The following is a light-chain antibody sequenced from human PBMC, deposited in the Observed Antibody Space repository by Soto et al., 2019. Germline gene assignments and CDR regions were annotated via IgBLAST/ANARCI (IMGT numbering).Light chain of an antibody. J-gene: IGKJ2*01. V-gene: IGKV3-15*01. Sequence: EILMTQSPGTLSVSPGEGATLSCRASQSVSSNLAWYQQKPGQAPRLLIYGASTRATGIPARFSGSGSGTEFTLTISSLQSEDFAVYYCQQYNNWPRVFGQGTKLEIK. CDR1: QSVSSN. CDR3: QQYNNWPRV. CDR2: GAS.